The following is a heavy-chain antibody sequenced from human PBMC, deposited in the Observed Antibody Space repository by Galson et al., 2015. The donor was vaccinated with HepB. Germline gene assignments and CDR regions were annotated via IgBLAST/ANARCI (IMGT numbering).Heavy chain of an antibody. D-gene: IGHD3-22*01. J-gene: IGHJ3*02. V-gene: IGHV5-10-1*01. CDR1: GYSFTSYW. CDR2: IDPSDSYT. CDR3: ARLKYYYDSSGSDTFDI. Sequence: QSGAEVKKPGESLRIFCKGSGYSFTSYWISWVRQMLGKGLEWMGRIDPSDSYTNYSPSFQGHVTIPADKSISTASQQWSSLKASDTAMYYCARLKYYYDSSGSDTFDIWGQGTMVTVSS.